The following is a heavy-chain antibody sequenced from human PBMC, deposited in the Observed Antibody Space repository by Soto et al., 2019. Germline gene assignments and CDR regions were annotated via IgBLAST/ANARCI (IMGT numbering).Heavy chain of an antibody. Sequence: GASVKVSCKASGYTFTSYAMHWVRQAPGQRLEWMGWINAGNGNTKYSQKFQGRVTITRDTSASTAYMELSSLRSEETAVYYCARDVNVVVNDIFSNTTGYWGQGNLVTVT. D-gene: IGHD2-21*01. V-gene: IGHV1-3*01. CDR2: INAGNGNT. J-gene: IGHJ4*02. CDR3: ARDVNVVVNDIFSNTTGY. CDR1: GYTFTSYA.